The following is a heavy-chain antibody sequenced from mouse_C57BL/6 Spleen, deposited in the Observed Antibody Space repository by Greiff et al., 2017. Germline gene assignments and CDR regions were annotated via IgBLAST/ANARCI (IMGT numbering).Heavy chain of an antibody. J-gene: IGHJ2*01. CDR3: ARGGYSKECYVDY. D-gene: IGHD2-5*01. CDR1: GYTFTSYW. CDR2: IDPSDSST. V-gene: IGHV1-50*01. Sequence: QVQLQQPGAELVKPGASVKLSCKASGYTFTSYWMQWVKQRPGQGLEWIGEIDPSDSSTYYTQKFTGKATLTVDTSSSTAYRQLSSLTSEDSAVYYSARGGYSKECYVDYWGQGTTLTVAS.